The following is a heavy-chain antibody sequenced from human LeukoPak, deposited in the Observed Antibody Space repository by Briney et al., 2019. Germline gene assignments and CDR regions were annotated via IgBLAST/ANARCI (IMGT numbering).Heavy chain of an antibody. CDR1: GGSISSGGYY. CDR2: IYYSGSA. Sequence: SETLSLTCTVSGGSISSGGYYWSWIRQHPGKGPEWIGYIYYSGSAYYNPSLKSRVTISVDTSKNQFSLKLSSVTAAETAVYYCAREGSGGYSSGWYLVDYWGQGTLVTVSS. D-gene: IGHD6-19*01. CDR3: AREGSGGYSSGWYLVDY. J-gene: IGHJ4*02. V-gene: IGHV4-31*03.